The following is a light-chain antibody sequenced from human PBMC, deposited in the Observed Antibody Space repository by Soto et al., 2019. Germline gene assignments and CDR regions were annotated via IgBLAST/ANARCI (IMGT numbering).Light chain of an antibody. CDR3: QQHGASIT. Sequence: VLTQSPRTLSLSPGDRATLSCRASQNVNNNFVAWYQQKPGQAPSLLIYGVSDRATGVPDRFSGSGSGTDFTLTISRLEPEDFAVYYCQQHGASITFGGGTRVENK. CDR1: QNVNNNF. J-gene: IGKJ4*01. CDR2: GVS. V-gene: IGKV3-20*01.